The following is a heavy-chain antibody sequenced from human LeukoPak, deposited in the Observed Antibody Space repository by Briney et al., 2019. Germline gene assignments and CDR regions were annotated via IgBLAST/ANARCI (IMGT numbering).Heavy chain of an antibody. V-gene: IGHV4-34*01. CDR2: INHSGST. CDR3: AIIAAAATLPFDY. CDR1: GVSFSGYY. Sequence: SETLSLTCAVYGVSFSGYYWSWIRQPPGKGLEWIGEINHSGSTNYNPSLKSRVTISVDTSKNQFSLKLSSVTAADTAVYYCAIIAAAATLPFDYWGQGTLVTVSS. J-gene: IGHJ4*02. D-gene: IGHD6-13*01.